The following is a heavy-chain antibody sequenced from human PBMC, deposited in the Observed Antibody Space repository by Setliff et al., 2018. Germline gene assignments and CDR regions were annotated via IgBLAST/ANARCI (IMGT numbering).Heavy chain of an antibody. D-gene: IGHD2-21*02. CDR2: IRHDESDI. Sequence: PGGSLRLSCAASGFTFRGFAMHWVRQAPGKGLEWVAFIRHDESDIYYTNSVKVRFTVSRDNSKNTLYLQMNILRPEDTALYYCVRDSSADYYDNDYFKYWGRASWSPSPQ. J-gene: IGHJ1*01. CDR1: GFTFRGFA. V-gene: IGHV3-30*02. CDR3: VRDSSADYYDNDYFKY.